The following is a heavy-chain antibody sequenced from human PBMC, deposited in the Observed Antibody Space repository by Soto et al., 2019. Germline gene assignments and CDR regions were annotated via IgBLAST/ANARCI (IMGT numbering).Heavy chain of an antibody. CDR3: ARSIVVVTSFDY. Sequence: QVQLVQSGAEVKKPGASVKVSCKASGYTFTSYAMHWVRQAPGQRLEWMGWINAGNSNTKYSQKFQGRVTITRDTSASTAYMELSSLRSEDTAVYYCARSIVVVTSFDYWGQGTLVTVSS. D-gene: IGHD3-22*01. CDR1: GYTFTSYA. CDR2: INAGNSNT. J-gene: IGHJ4*02. V-gene: IGHV1-3*01.